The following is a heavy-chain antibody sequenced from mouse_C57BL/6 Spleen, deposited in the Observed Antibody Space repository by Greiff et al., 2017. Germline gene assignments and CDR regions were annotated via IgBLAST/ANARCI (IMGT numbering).Heavy chain of an antibody. CDR1: GYTFTSYT. CDR2: INPSSGYT. J-gene: IGHJ2*01. D-gene: IGHD1-1*01. Sequence: QVQLQQSGAELARPGASVKMSCKASGYTFTSYTMHWVKQRPGQGLEWIGYINPSSGYTKYNQKFKDKATLTADKSSSTAYMQLSSLTSEDSAVYYCATNYGSSYNFDYWGQGTTLTVSS. CDR3: ATNYGSSYNFDY. V-gene: IGHV1-4*01.